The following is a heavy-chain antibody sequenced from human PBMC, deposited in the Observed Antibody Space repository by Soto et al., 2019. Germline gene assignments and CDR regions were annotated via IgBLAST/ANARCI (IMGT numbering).Heavy chain of an antibody. V-gene: IGHV3-23*01. CDR2: ISGSGGST. CDR3: ATLDFDWLFGASDY. D-gene: IGHD3-9*01. Sequence: EVQLLESGGGLVQPGGSLRLSCAASGFTFSSYAMSCVRQAPGKGLEWVSAISGSGGSTYYADSVKGRFTISRDNSRNTLYLQMNSLRAEDTAVYYCATLDFDWLFGASDYWGQGTLVTVSS. J-gene: IGHJ4*02. CDR1: GFTFSSYA.